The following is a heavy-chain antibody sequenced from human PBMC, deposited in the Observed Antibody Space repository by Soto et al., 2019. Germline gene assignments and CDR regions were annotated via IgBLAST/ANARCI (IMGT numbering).Heavy chain of an antibody. CDR3: ARGRPGGGIKRSWFDP. D-gene: IGHD2-15*01. V-gene: IGHV1-8*01. CDR1: GYTFTSND. CDR2: MNPKTGDS. Sequence: QVQLVQSGAEVKKPGASVKVSCKTSGYTFTSNDIYWLRQATGQGLEWMGWMNPKTGDSNSAEKFQGRLRMTRNTSITTAYMELSSVTSEDTAVYYCARGRPGGGIKRSWFDPWGQGTLVTVST. J-gene: IGHJ5*02.